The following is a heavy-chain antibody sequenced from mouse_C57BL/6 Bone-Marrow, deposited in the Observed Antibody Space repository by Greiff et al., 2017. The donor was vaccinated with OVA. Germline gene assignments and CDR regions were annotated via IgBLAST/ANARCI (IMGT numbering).Heavy chain of an antibody. CDR1: GFTFSSYG. Sequence: EVMLVESGGDLVKPGGSLKLSCAASGFTFSSYGMSWVRQTPDKRLEWVATISSGGSYTYYPDSVKGRFTISRDTAKNTLYLQMSSLKSEDTAMYYCARQGLPWFAYWGQGTLVTVSA. CDR3: ARQGLPWFAY. CDR2: ISSGGSYT. J-gene: IGHJ3*01. V-gene: IGHV5-6*01. D-gene: IGHD2-4*01.